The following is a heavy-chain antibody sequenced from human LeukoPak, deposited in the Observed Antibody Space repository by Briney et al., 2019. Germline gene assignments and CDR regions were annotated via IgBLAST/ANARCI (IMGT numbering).Heavy chain of an antibody. CDR1: GYTFTGYY. CDR3: ARDLDYYGSGSYYNAVDV. D-gene: IGHD3-10*01. CDR2: INPNSGGT. Sequence: GASVKVSCKASGYTFTGYYMHWVRQAPGQGLEWMGWINPNSGGTNYAQKFQGRVTMTRDTSISTAYMELSRLRSDDTAVYYCARDLDYYGSGSYYNAVDVWGQGTTVTVSS. V-gene: IGHV1-2*02. J-gene: IGHJ6*02.